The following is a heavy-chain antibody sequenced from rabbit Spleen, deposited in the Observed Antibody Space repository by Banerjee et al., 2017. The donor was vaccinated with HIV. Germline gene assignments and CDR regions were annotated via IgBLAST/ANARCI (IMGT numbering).Heavy chain of an antibody. CDR1: GFAFSRSDY. D-gene: IGHD1-1*01. J-gene: IGHJ6*01. V-gene: IGHV1S45*01. CDR3: ARDASSSFSSYGMDL. CDR2: IDGGSSSFT. Sequence: QEQLVESGGDLVKPGASLTLTCTASGFAFSRSDYMCWVRQAPGKGLEWISCIDGGSSSFTYSASWAKGRFTISKTSSTTVTLQMTSLTAADTASYFCARDASSSFSSYGMDLWGPGTLVTVS.